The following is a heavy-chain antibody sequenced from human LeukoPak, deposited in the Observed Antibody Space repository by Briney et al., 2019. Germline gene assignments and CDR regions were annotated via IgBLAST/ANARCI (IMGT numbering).Heavy chain of an antibody. CDR3: ARTWEVWFGELSSLFDI. CDR2: IYYSWST. CDR1: GGSISTSSYY. J-gene: IGHJ3*02. V-gene: IGHV4-39*01. D-gene: IGHD3-10*01. Sequence: SETLSLTCTVSGGSISTSSYYWGWIRQPPGKGLEWMGRIYYSWSTYYNPSLKSQVTISVDTSTNQFYLKLSSVTAADTVVYYCARTWEVWFGELSSLFDIWGQGTMVTVSS.